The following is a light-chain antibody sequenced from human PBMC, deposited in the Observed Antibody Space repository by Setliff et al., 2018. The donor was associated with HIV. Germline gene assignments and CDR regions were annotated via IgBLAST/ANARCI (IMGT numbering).Light chain of an antibody. CDR2: SNN. CDR3: ATWDDSLNGYV. J-gene: IGLJ1*01. Sequence: QSVLTQPPSASGTPGQRITFSCSGSSSNIGSNTVNWYQQLPGTAPKLLIYSNNQRPSGVPDRFSGSKSGTSASLAISGLQSEDEADYYCATWDDSLNGYVFGSGTKGTV. V-gene: IGLV1-44*01. CDR1: SSNIGSNT.